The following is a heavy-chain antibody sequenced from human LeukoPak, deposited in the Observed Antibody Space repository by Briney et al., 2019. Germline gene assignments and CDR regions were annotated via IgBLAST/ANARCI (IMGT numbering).Heavy chain of an antibody. V-gene: IGHV4-39*01. D-gene: IGHD2-2*01. CDR3: ARGRWDQLPDPYAFDI. Sequence: SETLSLTCTVSGGSISSSSYYWGWIRQPPGKGLEWIGSIYYSGSTYYNPSLKSRVTISVDTSKNQFSLKLSSVTAADTAVYYCARGRWDQLPDPYAFDIWGQGTMVTVSS. CDR1: GGSISSSSYY. CDR2: IYYSGST. J-gene: IGHJ3*02.